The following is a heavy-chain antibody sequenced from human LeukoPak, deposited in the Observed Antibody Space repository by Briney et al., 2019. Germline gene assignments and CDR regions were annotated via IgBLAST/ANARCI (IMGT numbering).Heavy chain of an antibody. V-gene: IGHV4-4*09. D-gene: IGHD6-6*01. J-gene: IGHJ6*03. CDR3: ARRGGLVARHNYYYYMDV. CDR2: IYTSGSM. Sequence: PGGSLRLSCAASGFTFSSYAMSWIRQFPGKGLEWIGDIYTSGSMNYNPSLKSRVTISVDTSKNQFSLKLSSVTAADTAVYSCARRGGLVARHNYYYYMDVWGKGTTVTVSS. CDR1: GFTFSSYA.